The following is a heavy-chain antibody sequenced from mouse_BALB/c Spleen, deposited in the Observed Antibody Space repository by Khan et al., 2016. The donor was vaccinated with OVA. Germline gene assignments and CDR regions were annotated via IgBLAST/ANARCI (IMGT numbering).Heavy chain of an antibody. V-gene: IGHV5-6-5*01. CDR2: ISSGDNT. J-gene: IGHJ3*01. CDR3: ARDYWFSY. Sequence: EVELVESGGGLVKPGGSLKLSCAASGFTFSNYGVSWVRQTPEKRLEWVASISSGDNTYYPESVKGRITISRDNARNILYLQMRSLRSEDTAMYYCARDYWFSYWGQGTLVTVSA. CDR1: GFTFSNYG.